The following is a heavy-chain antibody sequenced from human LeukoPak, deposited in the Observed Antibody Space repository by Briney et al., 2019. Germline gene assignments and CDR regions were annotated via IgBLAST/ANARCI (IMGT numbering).Heavy chain of an antibody. CDR2: INPKSGGT. CDR3: AYSGSYMGWFGP. V-gene: IGHV1-2*02. J-gene: IGHJ5*02. D-gene: IGHD1-26*01. Sequence: ASVKVSCKASGYTFTGYYIHWVRQAPGQGLEWMGWINPKSGGTNYAQKFQDRVTMARDTAISTAYMDLSRLRSDDTAVYYCAYSGSYMGWFGPWGQGTLVTVSS. CDR1: GYTFTGYY.